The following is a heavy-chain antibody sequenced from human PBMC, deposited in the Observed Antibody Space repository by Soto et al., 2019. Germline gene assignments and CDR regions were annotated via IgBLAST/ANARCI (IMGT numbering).Heavy chain of an antibody. Sequence: QVQLVESGGGVVQPGRSLRLSCAASGFTFSRHTMHWVRQAPGKGLEWVAAISGDGTNTYYADSVKGRFTISRDNSKNTLYLQMNSLSSEDTAVHLCAREVYYDFWSGFNTPPYYFDDWGQGTLVTVSS. CDR2: ISGDGTNT. D-gene: IGHD3-3*01. J-gene: IGHJ4*02. V-gene: IGHV3-30-3*01. CDR1: GFTFSRHT. CDR3: AREVYYDFWSGFNTPPYYFDD.